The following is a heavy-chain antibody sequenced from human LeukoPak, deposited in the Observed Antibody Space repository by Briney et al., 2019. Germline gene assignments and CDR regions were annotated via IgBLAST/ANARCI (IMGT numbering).Heavy chain of an antibody. CDR1: GFTFRDYA. CDR3: AKRPGSYWYFDL. Sequence: GSLRLSCTASGFTFRDYAMNWVRQAPGKGLEWVSAISGSGGSTYYADSVKGRFTISRDNSKNTLYLQMNSLRAEDTAVYYCAKRPGSYWYFDLWGRGTLVTVSS. J-gene: IGHJ2*01. CDR2: ISGSGGST. V-gene: IGHV3-23*01. D-gene: IGHD1-14*01.